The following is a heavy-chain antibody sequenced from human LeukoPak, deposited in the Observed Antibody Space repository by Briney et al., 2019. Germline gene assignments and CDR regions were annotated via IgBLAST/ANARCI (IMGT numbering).Heavy chain of an antibody. Sequence: GGSLRLFCAASGFTFDDYAMHWVRQAPGKGLEWVSGISWNSGSIGYADSVKGRFTISRDNAKNSLYLQMNSLRAEDTALYYCAKDYHGGSYSYYYMDVWGKGTTVTFSS. CDR1: GFTFDDYA. J-gene: IGHJ6*03. D-gene: IGHD1-26*01. CDR3: AKDYHGGSYSYYYMDV. CDR2: ISWNSGSI. V-gene: IGHV3-9*01.